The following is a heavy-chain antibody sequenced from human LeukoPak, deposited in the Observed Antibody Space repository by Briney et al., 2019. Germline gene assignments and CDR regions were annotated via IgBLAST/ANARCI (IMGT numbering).Heavy chain of an antibody. CDR3: ARHYGP. CDR1: GGSISGSSYF. CDR2: IYYSGST. V-gene: IGHV4-39*01. Sequence: PSETLSLTCAVSGGSISGSSYFWGWIRQPPGKGLEWIGSIYYSGSTYYNPSLKRRFPISLETSKNQFFLKFSSVTDADTAVYYCARHYGPWGQGTLVTVSS. J-gene: IGHJ5*02. D-gene: IGHD3-16*01.